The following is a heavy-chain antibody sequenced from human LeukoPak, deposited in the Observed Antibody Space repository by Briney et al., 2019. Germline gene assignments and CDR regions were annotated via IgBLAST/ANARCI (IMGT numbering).Heavy chain of an antibody. D-gene: IGHD3-10*01. V-gene: IGHV3-23*01. CDR2: ISGSGGST. CDR1: GFTFSSYA. Sequence: PGGSLRLSCAVSGFTFSSYAMSWVRQAPGKGLEWVSAISGSGGSTYYADSVKGRFTISRDNSKNTLYLQMNSLRAEDTAVYYCAKVDGSGSYQDYWGQGTLVTVSS. CDR3: AKVDGSGSYQDY. J-gene: IGHJ4*02.